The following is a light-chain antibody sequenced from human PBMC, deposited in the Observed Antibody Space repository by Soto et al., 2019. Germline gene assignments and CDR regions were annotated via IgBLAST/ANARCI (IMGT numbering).Light chain of an antibody. Sequence: ENVLTPSPATPLFSPREKDTPSCRASQSVSSYFAWYQQKPGQAPRLLIYDASNRATGIPARFSGSGSGTDFTLTISSLEPEDFAVYYCQQRSNGPLTFGQGTRLEIK. CDR2: DAS. CDR1: QSVSSY. J-gene: IGKJ5*01. V-gene: IGKV3-11*01. CDR3: QQRSNGPLT.